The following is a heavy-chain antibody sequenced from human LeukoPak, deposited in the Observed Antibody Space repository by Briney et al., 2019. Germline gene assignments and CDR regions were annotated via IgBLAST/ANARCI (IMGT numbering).Heavy chain of an antibody. V-gene: IGHV4-59*01. J-gene: IGHJ5*02. Sequence: SETLSLTCTVSGGSISSYYWSWIRQPPGKGLEWIGYIYYSGSTNYNPSLKSRVTISVDTSKSHFSLKLSSVTAADTAVYYCARGSSRSWFDPWGQGTLVTVSS. CDR2: IYYSGST. CDR3: ARGSSRSWFDP. CDR1: GGSISSYY.